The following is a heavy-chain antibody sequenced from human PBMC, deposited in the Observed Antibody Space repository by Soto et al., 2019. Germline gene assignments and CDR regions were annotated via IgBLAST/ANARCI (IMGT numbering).Heavy chain of an antibody. D-gene: IGHD2-8*02. CDR2: ISSNRKYM. V-gene: IGHV3-21*01. J-gene: IGHJ5*02. CDR3: AGGAVSYRGAYHTGFAP. Sequence: GGSLRLSCAASGFSVNAYSMNWVRQAPGKGLEWVSSISSNRKYMYYAASVKGRFTISTDDARNFLFLQMSSLTAEDTAVYYCAGGAVSYRGAYHTGFAPGGQEPLVT. CDR1: GFSVNAYS.